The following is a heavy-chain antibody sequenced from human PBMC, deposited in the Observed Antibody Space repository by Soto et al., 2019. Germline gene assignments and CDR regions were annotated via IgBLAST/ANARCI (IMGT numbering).Heavy chain of an antibody. V-gene: IGHV1-2*02. CDR1: GYTFTGYY. D-gene: IGHD3-16*01. CDR2: MNPGSGDT. J-gene: IGHJ5*02. CDR3: ARMATFGSLNWFDP. Sequence: EASVKVSCKASGYTFTGYYMHWVRQAPGQGLEWMGWMNPGSGDTGYAQKFQGRVTMTRDISIATAYMELSSLRSDDTAIYYCARMATFGSLNWFDPWGQGTLVTVSS.